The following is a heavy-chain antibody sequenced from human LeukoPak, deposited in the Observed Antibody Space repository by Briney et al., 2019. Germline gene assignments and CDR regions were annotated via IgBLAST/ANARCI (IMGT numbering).Heavy chain of an antibody. CDR3: AKEPREYCSSTSCPNWFDS. Sequence: GGSLTLSCAASGFTFNNYAMSWVRQAPGKGLEWVSAISARGGTTYYADSVKGRFTISRDNSEITLFLQMNSLRAEDTAVYYCAKEPREYCSSTSCPNWFDSWGQGTLVTVSS. V-gene: IGHV3-23*01. J-gene: IGHJ5*01. CDR2: ISARGGTT. CDR1: GFTFNNYA. D-gene: IGHD2-2*01.